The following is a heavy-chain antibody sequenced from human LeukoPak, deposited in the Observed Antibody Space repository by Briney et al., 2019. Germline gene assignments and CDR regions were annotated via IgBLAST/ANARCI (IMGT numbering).Heavy chain of an antibody. CDR1: GFAFSSYD. D-gene: IGHD4-17*01. V-gene: IGHV3-23*01. CDR3: AKHQVRSHDY. J-gene: IGHJ4*02. Sequence: QSGGSLRLSCVASGFAFSSYDMSWVRQAPGKGLEWVSAITPRGDKTWYAEPMKGRFTISRDNSKNTLYLQMSSLRAEDTAIYYCAKHQVRSHDYWGLGTLVTVSS. CDR2: ITPRGDKT.